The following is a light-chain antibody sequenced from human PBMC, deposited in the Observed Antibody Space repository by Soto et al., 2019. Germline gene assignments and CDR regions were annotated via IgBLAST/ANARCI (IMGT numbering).Light chain of an antibody. J-gene: IGKJ1*01. Sequence: IVLTQSPGTLSLSPGERATLFCRASQSISSSYLAWYRQKPGHTPRLLIYGASSRATGVPDRFSGSGSGTDLTITIGRLEPEDFAVFYCQHYGTSWTFGQGTKVEIK. CDR2: GAS. CDR1: QSISSSY. V-gene: IGKV3-20*01. CDR3: QHYGTSWT.